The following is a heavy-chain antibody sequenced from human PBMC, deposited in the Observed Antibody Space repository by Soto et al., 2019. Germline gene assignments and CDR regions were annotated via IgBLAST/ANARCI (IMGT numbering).Heavy chain of an antibody. Sequence: ASVKVSCKASGYTFTGYYMHWVRQAPGQGLEWMGWINPNSGGTNYAQKLQGWVTMTRDTSISTAYMELSRLGADDTAVYYCARDSGFFGPRPAYSSSWQFDYWGQGTLVTVSS. D-gene: IGHD6-13*01. CDR3: ARDSGFFGPRPAYSSSWQFDY. J-gene: IGHJ4*02. CDR1: GYTFTGYY. CDR2: INPNSGGT. V-gene: IGHV1-2*04.